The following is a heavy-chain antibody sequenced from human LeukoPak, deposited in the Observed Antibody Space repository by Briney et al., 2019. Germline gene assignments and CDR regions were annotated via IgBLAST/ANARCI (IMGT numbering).Heavy chain of an antibody. CDR3: ARGDIVTATNFEY. D-gene: IGHD1-26*01. V-gene: IGHV3-30*04. CDR2: ISYDGSNK. J-gene: IGHJ4*02. Sequence: GGFLRLSCAASRFAFSNYAMHWVRQTPGKGLEWVALISYDGSNKYYADSVKGRFTISRDNSKNTLYLQMNSLRAEDTALYFCARGDIVTATNFEYWGQGTLVTVSS. CDR1: RFAFSNYA.